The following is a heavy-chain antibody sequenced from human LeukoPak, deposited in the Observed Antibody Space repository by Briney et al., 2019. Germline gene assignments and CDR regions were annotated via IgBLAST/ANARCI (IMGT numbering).Heavy chain of an antibody. CDR1: GFIFTTYT. Sequence: GGSLRLSCAASGFIFTTYTMHWVRQAPGKGLEWVAVISYDGSDQYYADSVKGRFAISRDNLKNTLYLQMDRLRAEDTAVYYCARWAYGRANSHYFYGLDVWGQGATVTVS. V-gene: IGHV3-30*09. D-gene: IGHD4-23*01. J-gene: IGHJ6*02. CDR2: ISYDGSDQ. CDR3: ARWAYGRANSHYFYGLDV.